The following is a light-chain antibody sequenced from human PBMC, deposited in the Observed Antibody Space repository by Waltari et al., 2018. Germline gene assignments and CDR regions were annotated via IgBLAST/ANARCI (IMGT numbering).Light chain of an antibody. J-gene: IGLJ2*01. CDR2: AVS. V-gene: IGLV2-8*01. CDR3: CSYAGGNNLL. Sequence: QSALTQPPSASGPPGQSVPISCPGTNSDVGGYAFVSWYQQHPGKAPNLMIYAVSKRPSGVPDRFSGSKSGNTASLTVSGLQADDEADYYCCSYAGGNNLLFGGGTKLTVL. CDR1: NSDVGGYAF.